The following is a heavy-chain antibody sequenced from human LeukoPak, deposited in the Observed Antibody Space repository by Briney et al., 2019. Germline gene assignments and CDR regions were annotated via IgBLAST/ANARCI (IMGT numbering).Heavy chain of an antibody. D-gene: IGHD6-13*01. Sequence: ASVKVSCKASGGTFSSYAISWVRQAPGQGLEWMGRIIPIFGTANYAQKFQGRVTITTDESTSTAYMELSSLRSEDTAVYYCARARGDYSSSWYDHWFDPWGQGTLATVSS. CDR2: IIPIFGTA. J-gene: IGHJ5*02. CDR3: ARARGDYSSSWYDHWFDP. CDR1: GGTFSSYA. V-gene: IGHV1-69*05.